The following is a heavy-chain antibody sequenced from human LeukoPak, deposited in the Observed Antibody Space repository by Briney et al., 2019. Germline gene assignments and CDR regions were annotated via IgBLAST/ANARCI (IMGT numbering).Heavy chain of an antibody. CDR1: GFTFSSYS. CDR2: ISGSGGTS. Sequence: GGSLRLSCAASGFTFSSYSMSWVRQAPGKGLEWVSLISGSGGTSYYADSVKGRFTISRDNSKNTLYLQMNSLRAEDTAVYYCAKDGAWLRFDDWGQGILVTVSS. J-gene: IGHJ4*02. D-gene: IGHD5-12*01. V-gene: IGHV3-23*01. CDR3: AKDGAWLRFDD.